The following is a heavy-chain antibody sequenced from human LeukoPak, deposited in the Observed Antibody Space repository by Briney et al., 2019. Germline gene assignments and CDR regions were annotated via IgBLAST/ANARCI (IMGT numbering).Heavy chain of an antibody. V-gene: IGHV3-23*01. D-gene: IGHD6-13*01. J-gene: IGHJ5*02. CDR3: AKDPASSSWYAGWFDP. Sequence: GGSLRLSCAASGFTFSSYAMSWVRQAPGKGLEWVSAISGSGGSTYYADSVKGRFTFSRDNSKNTLYLQMNSLRAEDTAVYYCAKDPASSSWYAGWFDPWGQGTLVTVSS. CDR2: ISGSGGST. CDR1: GFTFSSYA.